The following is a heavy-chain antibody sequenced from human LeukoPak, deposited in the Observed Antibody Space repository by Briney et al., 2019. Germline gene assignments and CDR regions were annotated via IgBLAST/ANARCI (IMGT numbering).Heavy chain of an antibody. CDR2: ISSSSSYI. J-gene: IGHJ6*03. CDR3: ARDNYFYYYMDV. CDR1: GFTFSSYS. V-gene: IGHV3-21*01. Sequence: GGSLRLSCAASGFTFSSYSMNWVRQAPGKGLEWVSSISSSSSYIYYADSVKGRFTISRDNAKNSLYLQMNSLRAEDTAVYYCARDNYFYYYMDVWGKGTTVTISS.